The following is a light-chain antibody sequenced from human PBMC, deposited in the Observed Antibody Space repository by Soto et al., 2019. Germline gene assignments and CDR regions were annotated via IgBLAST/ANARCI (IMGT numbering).Light chain of an antibody. CDR3: NSYTSSSTLV. Sequence: QSALTQPASVSGSPGQSITISCTGTSSDVGGYTYVSWYQRYPGKAPQLIIYEVSNRPSGVSNRFSGSKSGNTASLTISGLQAEDEADYYCNSYTSSSTLVFGSGTKVTVL. J-gene: IGLJ1*01. V-gene: IGLV2-14*01. CDR2: EVS. CDR1: SSDVGGYTY.